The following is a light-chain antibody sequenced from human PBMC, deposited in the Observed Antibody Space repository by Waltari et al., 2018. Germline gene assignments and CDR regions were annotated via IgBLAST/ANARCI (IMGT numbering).Light chain of an antibody. J-gene: IGKJ1*01. CDR1: QSVNKY. CDR2: AAS. V-gene: IGKV3-20*01. Sequence: EVVLTQSPGTLSLSPGGKATLSCRASQSVNKYLAWYQQRPGQAPRLLIYAASTRATGVPDRFSGSGSGTDFSLTISRLEPEDFAVYFCQNHERLPATFGQGTKVEIK. CDR3: QNHERLPAT.